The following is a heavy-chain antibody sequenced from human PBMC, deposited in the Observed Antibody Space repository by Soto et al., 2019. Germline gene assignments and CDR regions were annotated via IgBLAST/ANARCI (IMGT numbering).Heavy chain of an antibody. Sequence: SETLSLTCTVSGDSITSNNYFWAWIRQPPGKGLEWIGSIYYSGTTYYNPSLNSRVTMSVDRSKNQFSLKLSSVTAADTAVYYCARHSGNPWIQLWLRGDNWFDPWGQGTLVTVSS. CDR3: ARHSGNPWIQLWLRGDNWFDP. J-gene: IGHJ5*02. D-gene: IGHD5-18*01. V-gene: IGHV4-39*01. CDR1: GDSITSNNYF. CDR2: IYYSGTT.